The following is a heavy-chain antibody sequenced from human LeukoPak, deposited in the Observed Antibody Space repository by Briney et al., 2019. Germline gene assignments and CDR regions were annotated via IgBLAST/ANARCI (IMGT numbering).Heavy chain of an antibody. D-gene: IGHD6-19*01. CDR1: GGSISSSSYY. CDR2: IYYSGST. V-gene: IGHV4-39*07. Sequence: SETLSFTCTVSGGSISSSSYYWGWIRQPPGKGLEWIGSIYYSGSTYYNPSLKSRVTISVDTSKNQFSLKLSSVTAADTAVYYCARGSSGWYSYGYWGQGTLVTVSS. J-gene: IGHJ4*02. CDR3: ARGSSGWYSYGY.